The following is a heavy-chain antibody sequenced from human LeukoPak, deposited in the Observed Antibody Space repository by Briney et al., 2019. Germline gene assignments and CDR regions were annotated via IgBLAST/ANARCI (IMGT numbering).Heavy chain of an antibody. D-gene: IGHD5-12*01. CDR3: ARDFGGYSGYEPIYFDY. V-gene: IGHV3-7*01. Sequence: PGGSLRLSCAASGFTFSSYWMSWVRQAPGKGLEWVANIKQDGSEKYYVDSVKGRFTISRDNAKNSLYLQMNSLRAEDTAVYYCARDFGGYSGYEPIYFDYWGQGTLVTVSS. CDR2: IKQDGSEK. CDR1: GFTFSSYW. J-gene: IGHJ4*02.